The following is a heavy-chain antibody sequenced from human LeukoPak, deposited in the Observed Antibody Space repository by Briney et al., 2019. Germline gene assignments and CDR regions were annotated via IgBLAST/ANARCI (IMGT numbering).Heavy chain of an antibody. CDR3: TGGLLYSVEYFQH. J-gene: IGHJ1*01. D-gene: IGHD2-2*02. V-gene: IGHV4-4*07. CDR1: GGSVSSYC. CDR2: IYTSGST. Sequence: SETLSLTCTVAGGSVSSYCWSWIRQPAGKGLEWIGRIYTSGSTNYNPSLKSRVTMSVDTSKNQFSLKLSSVTAADTAVYYCTGGLLYSVEYFQHWGHGTLVTVSS.